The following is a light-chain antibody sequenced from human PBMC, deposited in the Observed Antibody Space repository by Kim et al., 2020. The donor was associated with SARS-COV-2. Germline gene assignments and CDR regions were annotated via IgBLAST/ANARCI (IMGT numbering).Light chain of an antibody. CDR2: RDS. V-gene: IGLV3-9*01. Sequence: ALGQTARITCGGNHIGSKNVHWCQQKPGQAPVVVIYRDSNRPSGIPERFSGSNSGNTATLTISRVQAGDGADYYCQVWDRSTASYVFGNGTKVTVL. CDR3: QVWDRSTASYV. CDR1: HIGSKN. J-gene: IGLJ1*01.